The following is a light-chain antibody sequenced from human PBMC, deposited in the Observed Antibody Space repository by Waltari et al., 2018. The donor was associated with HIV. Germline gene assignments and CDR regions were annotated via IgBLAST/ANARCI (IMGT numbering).Light chain of an antibody. V-gene: IGLV1-51*01. J-gene: IGLJ2*01. Sequence: QSALTQPPSVSATPGQKVTISSSGSTYNIGTNFESWYQRIPAHRPKLLISIKKERASAIHARFSGSKSGTSATLGITGLQTGDEADYYCATWDSSLNGVLFGGGTKLTAL. CDR1: TYNIGTNF. CDR2: IKK. CDR3: ATWDSSLNGVL.